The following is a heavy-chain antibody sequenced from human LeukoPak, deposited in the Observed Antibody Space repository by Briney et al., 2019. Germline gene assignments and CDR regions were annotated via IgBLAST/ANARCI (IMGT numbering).Heavy chain of an antibody. D-gene: IGHD6-19*01. CDR2: ISSSSSYT. V-gene: IGHV3-11*06. CDR1: GFTFSDYY. Sequence: GGSLRLSCAASGFTFSDYYMSWIRQAPGKGLEWVSYISSSSSYTNYADSVKGRFTISRDNAKNSLYLQMNSLRAEGTAVYYCARAQGSIAVPDYWGQGTLVTVSS. CDR3: ARAQGSIAVPDY. J-gene: IGHJ4*02.